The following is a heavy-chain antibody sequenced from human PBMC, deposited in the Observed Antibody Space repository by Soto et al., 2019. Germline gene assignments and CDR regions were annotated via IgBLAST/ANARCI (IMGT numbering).Heavy chain of an antibody. CDR3: ARDRFYYYDSSGYYQSGDAFDI. D-gene: IGHD3-22*01. V-gene: IGHV1-3*05. Sequence: QVQLVQSGAEEKKPGASVKVSCKASGYTFTSYAMHWMRQAPGQRLEWMGWINAGNGNTKYSQKFQGRVTITRDTSASTAYMELSSLRSEDTAVYYCARDRFYYYDSSGYYQSGDAFDIWGQGTMVTVSS. CDR2: INAGNGNT. J-gene: IGHJ3*02. CDR1: GYTFTSYA.